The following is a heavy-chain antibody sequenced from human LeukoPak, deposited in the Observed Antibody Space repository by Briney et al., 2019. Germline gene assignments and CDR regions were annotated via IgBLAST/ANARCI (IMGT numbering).Heavy chain of an antibody. CDR2: IDPGDSYT. CDR1: GYSFTSYW. D-gene: IGHD1-7*01. Sequence: GESLRISCKGSGYSFTSYWISWVRQMPGKGLEWMGRIDPGDSYTNYSPSFQGHVTISADKSISTAYLQWSSLKASDTAMYYCAKYAGTRDRNFDYWGQGTLVTVSS. V-gene: IGHV5-10-1*01. CDR3: AKYAGTRDRNFDY. J-gene: IGHJ4*02.